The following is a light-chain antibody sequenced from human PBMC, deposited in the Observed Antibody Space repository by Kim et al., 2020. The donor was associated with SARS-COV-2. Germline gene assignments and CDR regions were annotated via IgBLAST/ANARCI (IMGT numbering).Light chain of an antibody. CDR2: GAS. V-gene: IGKV3-15*01. Sequence: EIVMTQSPATLSLSPGERATLSCRASQSISSNLAWYQQKPGQAPRVLTYGASARATGIPARFSGSGSGTEFTLTISNLQSEDFAVYYCQQYAYWRAFGQGTRLEIK. CDR3: QQYAYWRA. J-gene: IGKJ5*01. CDR1: QSISSN.